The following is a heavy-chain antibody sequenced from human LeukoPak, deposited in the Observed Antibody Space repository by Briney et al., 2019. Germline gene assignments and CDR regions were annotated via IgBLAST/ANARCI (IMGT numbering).Heavy chain of an antibody. CDR3: AKDLDSSGYYGGDY. CDR2: ISWNSGSI. J-gene: IGHJ4*02. CDR1: GFTFDDYA. Sequence: GGSLRLSCAASGFTFDDYAMHWVRQAPGKGLEWVSGISWNSGSIDYAESVKGRFTISRDNSKNMLYLRMSSLRVEDTAVYYCAKDLDSSGYYGGDYWGQGTLVTVSS. V-gene: IGHV3-9*01. D-gene: IGHD3-22*01.